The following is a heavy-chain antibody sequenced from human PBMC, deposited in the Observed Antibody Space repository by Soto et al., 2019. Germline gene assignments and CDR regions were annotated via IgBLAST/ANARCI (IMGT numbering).Heavy chain of an antibody. D-gene: IGHD3-10*01. V-gene: IGHV4-34*01. CDR1: GGSFSGYY. CDR3: ARVKVRYYGSGSYYRNQPFDY. CDR2: INHSGST. Sequence: LEILSLTCAVYGGSFSGYYWSWIRQPPGKGLEWIGEINHSGSTNYNPSLKSRVTISVDTSKNQFSLKLSSVTAADTAVYYCARVKVRYYGSGSYYRNQPFDYWGQGTLVTVSS. J-gene: IGHJ4*02.